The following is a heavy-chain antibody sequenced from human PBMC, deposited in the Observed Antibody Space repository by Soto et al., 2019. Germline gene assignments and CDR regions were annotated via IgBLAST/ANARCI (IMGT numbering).Heavy chain of an antibody. V-gene: IGHV3-15*01. J-gene: IGHJ5*01. Sequence: EVQLVESGGGLVKPGGSLRLSCAASGLTFNNAWMTWVRQAKGKGLEWVGRIKSKTDRGTIDYAAPVKGRFTISRDDSPNTLSLQMNSLKTADTAVYYCTTDLPSHCRGGSCFASCGPGTLVTVSS. CDR2: IKSKTDRGTI. D-gene: IGHD2-15*01. CDR1: GLTFNNAW. CDR3: TTDLPSHCRGGSCFAS.